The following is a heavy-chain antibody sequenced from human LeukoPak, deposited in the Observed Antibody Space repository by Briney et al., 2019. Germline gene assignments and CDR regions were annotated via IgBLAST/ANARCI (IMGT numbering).Heavy chain of an antibody. V-gene: IGHV3-23*01. CDR1: GFTFSNYA. Sequence: GGSPRLTCTASGFTFSNYAMSWVRQAPGKGLEWVSSISGGSGNTYYADSVKGRFTISRDNSKNTLYVQMNSLRAEDTAVYYCAKRISSRTGGYRLDYWGQGTLVTVSS. D-gene: IGHD5-24*01. CDR2: ISGGSGNT. J-gene: IGHJ4*02. CDR3: AKRISSRTGGYRLDY.